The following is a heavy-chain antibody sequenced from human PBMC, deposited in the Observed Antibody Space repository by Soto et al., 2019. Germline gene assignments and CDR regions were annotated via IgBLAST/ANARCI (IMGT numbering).Heavy chain of an antibody. D-gene: IGHD3-16*02. CDR2: INSDGSST. Sequence: EVQLVESGGGLVQPGGSLRLSCAASGFTFSSYWMHWVRQAPGKGLVWVSRINSDGSSTSYADSVKGRFTISRDNAKNTLYLQMNSLRAEDTAVYYCARARPFYDYVWGSYRYEGSYFDYWGQGTLVTVSS. CDR1: GFTFSSYW. J-gene: IGHJ4*02. CDR3: ARARPFYDYVWGSYRYEGSYFDY. V-gene: IGHV3-74*01.